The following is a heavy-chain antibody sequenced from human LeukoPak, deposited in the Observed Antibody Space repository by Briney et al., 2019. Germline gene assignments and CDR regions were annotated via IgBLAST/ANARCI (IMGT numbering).Heavy chain of an antibody. V-gene: IGHV5-51*01. CDR1: GYSFTSYW. CDR2: IYPGDSDT. J-gene: IGHJ4*02. CDR3: ARYRYCYGSVCPGRDY. D-gene: IGHD3-22*01. Sequence: GESLKISCKGSGYSFTSYWIGWVRQMPGKGLEWMGIIYPGDSDTRYSPSFQGQVTISADKSISTAYLQWSSLKASDSAMYYCARYRYCYGSVCPGRDYWGQGTVVTASS.